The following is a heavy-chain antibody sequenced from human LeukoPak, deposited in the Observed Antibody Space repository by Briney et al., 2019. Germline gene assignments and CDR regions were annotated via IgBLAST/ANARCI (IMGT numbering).Heavy chain of an antibody. J-gene: IGHJ5*02. V-gene: IGHV4-39*07. Sequence: PSETLSLTCTVSGGSISSSSYYWGWIRQPPGKGLEWIGSIYYSGSTYYNPSLKSRVTISVDTSKNQFSLKLSSVTAADTAVYYCARVSSGEWELLSYWFDPWGQGTLVTVSS. CDR1: GGSISSSSYY. CDR2: IYYSGST. CDR3: ARVSSGEWELLSYWFDP. D-gene: IGHD1-26*01.